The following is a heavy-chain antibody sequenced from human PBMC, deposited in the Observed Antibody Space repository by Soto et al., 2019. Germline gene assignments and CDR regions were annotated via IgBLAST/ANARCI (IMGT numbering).Heavy chain of an antibody. D-gene: IGHD3-3*01. Sequence: QVQLVQSGAEVKKPGASVKVSCKASGYTFTSYDINWVRQATGQGLEWMGWMNPNSGNTGYAQKFXGXAXMXXHTSISTAYMELSSLRSEDTAVYYCAREKSGYYDYWGQGTLVTVSS. CDR2: MNPNSGNT. J-gene: IGHJ4*02. CDR1: GYTFTSYD. CDR3: AREKSGYYDY. V-gene: IGHV1-8*01.